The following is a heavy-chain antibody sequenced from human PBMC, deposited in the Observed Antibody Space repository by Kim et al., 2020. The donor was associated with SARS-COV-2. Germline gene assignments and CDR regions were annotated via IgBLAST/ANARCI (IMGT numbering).Heavy chain of an antibody. CDR3: AKDLLSPPSSSSPLDQYYYYYYGMDV. Sequence: GGSLRLSCAASGFTFSSYGMHWVRQAPGKGLEWVAVISYDGSNKYYADSVKGRFTISRDNSKNTLYLQMNSLRAEDTAVYYCAKDLLSPPSSSSPLDQYYYYYYGMDVWGQGTTVTVSS. V-gene: IGHV3-30*18. J-gene: IGHJ6*02. D-gene: IGHD6-6*01. CDR2: ISYDGSNK. CDR1: GFTFSSYG.